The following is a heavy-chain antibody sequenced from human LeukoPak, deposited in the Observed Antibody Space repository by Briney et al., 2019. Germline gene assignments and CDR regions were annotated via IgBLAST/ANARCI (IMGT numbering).Heavy chain of an antibody. CDR2: IYHSGKS. J-gene: IGHJ3*02. CDR3: ARLEKRAYYYDSSGYWTFDI. CDR1: GYSINNNYY. Sequence: PSETLSLTCTVSGYSINNNYYWDWVRQPPGKGLEWIASIYHSGKSYYNPALKSRVTISVDTSKNQFSLKLSSVTAADTAVYYCARLEKRAYYYDSSGYWTFDIWGQGTMVTVSS. D-gene: IGHD3-22*01. V-gene: IGHV4-38-2*02.